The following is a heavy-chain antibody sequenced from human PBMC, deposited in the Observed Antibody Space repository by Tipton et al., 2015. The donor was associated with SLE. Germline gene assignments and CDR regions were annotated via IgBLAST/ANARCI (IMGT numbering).Heavy chain of an antibody. V-gene: IGHV4-61*09. Sequence: TLSLTCTVSGGSISSGSYYWSWIRQPAGKGLEWIGYIYTSGSTNYNPSLKSRVTISVDTSKNQFSLKLSSVTAADTAVYYCARLFNWEPDYWGQGTLVTVSS. D-gene: IGHD1-1*01. CDR2: IYTSGST. CDR3: ARLFNWEPDY. CDR1: GGSISSGSYY. J-gene: IGHJ4*02.